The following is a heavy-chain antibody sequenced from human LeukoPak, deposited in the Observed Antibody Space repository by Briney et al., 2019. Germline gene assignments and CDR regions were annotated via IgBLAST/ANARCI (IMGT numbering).Heavy chain of an antibody. CDR1: GYSISSGYY. Sequence: SETLSLTCTVSGYSISSGYYWGWIRQPPGKGLEWIGSIYHSGSTYYNPSLKSRVTISVDTSKNQFSLKLSSVTAADTAVYYCARARIVVVAYYYYFDYWGQGTLVTVSP. CDR2: IYHSGST. V-gene: IGHV4-38-2*02. J-gene: IGHJ4*02. D-gene: IGHD2-15*01. CDR3: ARARIVVVAYYYYFDY.